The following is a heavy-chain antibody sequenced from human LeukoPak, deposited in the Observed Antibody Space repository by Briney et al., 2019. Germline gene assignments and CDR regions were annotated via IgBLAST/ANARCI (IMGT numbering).Heavy chain of an antibody. J-gene: IGHJ4*02. CDR1: GGSLSGYY. D-gene: IGHD6-13*01. CDR3: ARRGKDSSSWYWLWDY. CDR2: INHSGST. Sequence: SETLSLTCTVYGGSLSGYYWIWIRQPPGKGPEWIGEINHSGSTKYNPSLKSRVTISIDTSKNQFSLKLSSVTAADTAVYYCARRGKDSSSWYWLWDYWGQGTLVTVSS. V-gene: IGHV4-34*01.